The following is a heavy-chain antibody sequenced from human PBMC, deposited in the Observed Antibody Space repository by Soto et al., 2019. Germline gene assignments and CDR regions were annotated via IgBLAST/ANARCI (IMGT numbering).Heavy chain of an antibody. CDR2: IYPGDSDT. CDR1: GYSFTSYW. D-gene: IGHD2-15*01. CDR3: ARAMGEVVVVAADHAFDI. V-gene: IGHV5-51*01. Sequence: GESLKISCKGSGYSFTSYWIGWVRQMPGKGLEWMGIIYPGDSDTRYSPSFQGRVTISADKSISTAYLQWSSLKASDTAMYYCARAMGEVVVVAADHAFDIWGQGTMVT. J-gene: IGHJ3*02.